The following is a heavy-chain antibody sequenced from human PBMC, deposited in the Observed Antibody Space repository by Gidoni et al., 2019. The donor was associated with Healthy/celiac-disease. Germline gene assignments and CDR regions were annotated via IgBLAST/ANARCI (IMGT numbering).Heavy chain of an antibody. CDR2: ISSSSSYI. CDR3: ARNRGYGGDGAFDI. CDR1: EFTFSSYS. Sequence: EVQLVESGGGLVKPGGSLRLSCAASEFTFSSYSMNWVRQAPGKGLAWVSSISSSSSYIYYADSVKGRFTISRDNAKNSLYLQLNSLRAEDTAVYYCARNRGYGGDGAFDIWGQGTMVTVSS. J-gene: IGHJ3*02. D-gene: IGHD5-18*01. V-gene: IGHV3-21*01.